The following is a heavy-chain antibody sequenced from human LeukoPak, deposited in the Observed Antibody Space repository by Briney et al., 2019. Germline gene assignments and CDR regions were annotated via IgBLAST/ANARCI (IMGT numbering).Heavy chain of an antibody. J-gene: IGHJ4*02. D-gene: IGHD1-26*01. CDR3: AKDSELYFDY. Sequence: GGSLRLSCAASGFTFSSYGMHWVRQAPGKGREWGAFIRYDGSNKYYADSVKGRFTISRDNSKNTLYLQMNSLRAEDTAVYYCAKDSELYFDYWGQGTLVTVSS. V-gene: IGHV3-30*02. CDR2: IRYDGSNK. CDR1: GFTFSSYG.